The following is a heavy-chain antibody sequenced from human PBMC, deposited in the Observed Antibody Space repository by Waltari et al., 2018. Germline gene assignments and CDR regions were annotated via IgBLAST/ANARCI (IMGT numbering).Heavy chain of an antibody. CDR2: IIPSLGVA. CDR1: GGTFSSYA. Sequence: QVQLVQSGAEVKKPGSSVKVSCKASGGTFSSYAISWVRQAPGQGLEWMGGIIPSLGVANYAQKFQGRVTITANESTSTAYMELSSLRSEDTAVYYCARAAGGAGAFDIWGQGTMVTVSS. V-gene: IGHV1-69*04. J-gene: IGHJ3*02. CDR3: ARAAGGAGAFDI. D-gene: IGHD3-16*01.